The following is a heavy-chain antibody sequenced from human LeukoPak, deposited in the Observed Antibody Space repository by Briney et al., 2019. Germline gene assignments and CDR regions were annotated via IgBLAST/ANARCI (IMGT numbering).Heavy chain of an antibody. V-gene: IGHV3-23*01. J-gene: IGHJ6*02. CDR2: ISGSGDRT. CDR1: GFTFSTYA. Sequence: GGSLRLSCAASGFTFSTYAMIWGRQAPGKGLEWVSAISGSGDRTFYGDSVKGRFTISRDNAKNSLYLQMNTLRAEDTAVYYCTRDAYSINYYYNGMDVWGQGTTVIVSS. D-gene: IGHD4-11*01. CDR3: TRDAYSINYYYNGMDV.